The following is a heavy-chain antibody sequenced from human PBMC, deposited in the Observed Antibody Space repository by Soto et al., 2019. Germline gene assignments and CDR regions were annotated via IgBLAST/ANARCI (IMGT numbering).Heavy chain of an antibody. CDR1: GFTFTTYA. D-gene: IGHD3-22*01. J-gene: IGHJ4*02. V-gene: IGHV3-23*01. Sequence: EVQLLESGGDLVQPGGSLTLTCAASGFTFTTYAMSWVRQAPGEGLEWVSAISGSGRTTFYADSVKGRFTISRDNSKNTLSLQMNSLGVDDTAVYYCANGPKKEVHDRSDYPEFYFHNWGQGTLVTVSS. CDR2: ISGSGRTT. CDR3: ANGPKKEVHDRSDYPEFYFHN.